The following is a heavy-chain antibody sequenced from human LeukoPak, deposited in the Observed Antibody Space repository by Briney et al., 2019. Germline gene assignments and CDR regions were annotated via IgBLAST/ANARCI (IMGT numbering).Heavy chain of an antibody. Sequence: PGGSLRLSCSASGFTFSSYAMHWVCQAPGKGLEYVSGISTNGGRTYYADSVKDRFTISRDNSKNTLYLQMSSLRVEDTAVYFCPLPTLGYWGQGTLVTVSS. J-gene: IGHJ4*02. CDR1: GFTFSSYA. D-gene: IGHD2-15*01. CDR2: ISTNGGRT. CDR3: PLPTLGY. V-gene: IGHV3-64D*08.